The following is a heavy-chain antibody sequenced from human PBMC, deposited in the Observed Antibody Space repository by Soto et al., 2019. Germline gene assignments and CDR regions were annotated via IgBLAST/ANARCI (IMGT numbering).Heavy chain of an antibody. V-gene: IGHV3-11*01. Sequence: GGSLRLSCAASGYTFSDYYLSWIRQAPGKGLEWISYIDTSSTKIYYADSVRGRFTISRDNGKNSLFLEMNNLRVEDTAAYFCASHYHWWAGYRYPVDYWGRGTLVTVSS. D-gene: IGHD2-8*02. CDR3: ASHYHWWAGYRYPVDY. CDR2: IDTSSTKI. J-gene: IGHJ4*02. CDR1: GYTFSDYY.